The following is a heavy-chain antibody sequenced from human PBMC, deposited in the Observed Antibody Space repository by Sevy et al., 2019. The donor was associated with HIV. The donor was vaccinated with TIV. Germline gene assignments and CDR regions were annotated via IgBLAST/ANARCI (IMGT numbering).Heavy chain of an antibody. D-gene: IGHD1-26*01. CDR2: ISGSSNYI. CDR1: GFTFSSYS. V-gene: IGHV3-21*06. J-gene: IGHJ4*02. Sequence: GGSLRLSCAASGFTFSSYSMNWVRQAPGKGLEWVSSISGSSNYIYYAESVKGRFIISRDNAKNTQYLQMNSLRADDTAVYYCARGPPDGSYDYFDYWGQGTLVTVSS. CDR3: ARGPPDGSYDYFDY.